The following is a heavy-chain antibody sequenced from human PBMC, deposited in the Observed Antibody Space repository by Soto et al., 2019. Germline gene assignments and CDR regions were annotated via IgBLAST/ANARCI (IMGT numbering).Heavy chain of an antibody. Sequence: QVPLVQSGGEVKKPGASVRVSCQDSGYPCNKFALHWLRQAPGHGLAWLGSMSGRSDDPKCAPTVRDRITRVADTSNTTSYMELRSLRSDDTAVYYCAREGGHGAVKHLFGLDVWGQGTTVTV. CDR2: MSGRSDDP. J-gene: IGHJ6*02. V-gene: IGHV1-18*01. CDR3: AREGGHGAVKHLFGLDV. D-gene: IGHD2-15*01. CDR1: GYPCNKFA.